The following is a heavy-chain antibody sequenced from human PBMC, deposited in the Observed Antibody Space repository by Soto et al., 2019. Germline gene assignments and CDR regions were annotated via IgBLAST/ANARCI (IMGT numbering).Heavy chain of an antibody. V-gene: IGHV4-34*01. CDR3: ARGFPRITIFGVVIPPPPSFDY. Sequence: KPSETLSLTCAVYGGSFSGYYWSWIRQPPGKGLEWIGEINHSGSTNYNPSLKSRVTISVDTSKNQFSLKLSSVTAADTAVYYCARGFPRITIFGVVIPPPPSFDYWGQGTLVTVSS. CDR2: INHSGST. CDR1: GGSFSGYY. J-gene: IGHJ4*02. D-gene: IGHD3-3*01.